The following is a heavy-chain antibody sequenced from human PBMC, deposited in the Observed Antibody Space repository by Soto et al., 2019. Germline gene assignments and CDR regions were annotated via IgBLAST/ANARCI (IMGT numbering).Heavy chain of an antibody. CDR2: MSGSGGST. Sequence: EVQLLESGGGLVQPGGSLRLSCAASGFNFRSYVMSWVRHAPGKGLEWVAGMSGSGGSTYYADSVKGRFTISRDNSKNTLYLEMNSLRAEDTAVYYCAKDREGCGTTKCYLYGMDVWGQGTTVAVSS. J-gene: IGHJ6*01. V-gene: IGHV3-23*01. D-gene: IGHD2-2*01. CDR1: GFNFRSYV. CDR3: AKDREGCGTTKCYLYGMDV.